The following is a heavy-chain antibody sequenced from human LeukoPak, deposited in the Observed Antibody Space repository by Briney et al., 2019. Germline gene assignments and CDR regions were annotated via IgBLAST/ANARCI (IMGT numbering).Heavy chain of an antibody. CDR2: ISSSTSYT. CDR1: GFTFSDYY. Sequence: PGGSLRLSCAASGFTFSDYYMSWIRQAPGKGPEWVSYISSSTSYTKYADSVKGRFTISRDNAKNSLYLQMNSLRAEDTAVYYCARPRGHDDAFDIWGQGTMVTVSS. J-gene: IGHJ3*02. V-gene: IGHV3-11*06. CDR3: ARPRGHDDAFDI. D-gene: IGHD1-26*01.